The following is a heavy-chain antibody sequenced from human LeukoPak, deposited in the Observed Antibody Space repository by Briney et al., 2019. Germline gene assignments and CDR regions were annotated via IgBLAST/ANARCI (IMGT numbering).Heavy chain of an antibody. CDR3: AKGDIVVVTAIQHAFDI. Sequence: SVKVSCKASGGTFSSYAISWVRQAPGQALEWMGRIIPIFGTANYAQKFQGRVTITADKSTSTAYMEPSSLRSEDTAVYYCAKGDIVVVTAIQHAFDIWGQGTMVTVSS. CDR2: IIPIFGTA. J-gene: IGHJ3*02. V-gene: IGHV1-69*06. D-gene: IGHD2-21*02. CDR1: GGTFSSYA.